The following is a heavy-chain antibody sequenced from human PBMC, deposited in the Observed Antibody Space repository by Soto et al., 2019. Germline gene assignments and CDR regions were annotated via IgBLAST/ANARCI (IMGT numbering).Heavy chain of an antibody. CDR1: GLTFSSYA. Sequence: EVQLLESGGGLMQPGGSQRLSCAVSGLTFSSYALTWVRQAPGKGLEWVSAINGGGDGTYYAESVRGRFTISRDNSKNTLYLQMNSLRAEDTAVYYCAKALEGGYSYASYAFDIWGQGTMVTVSS. V-gene: IGHV3-23*01. J-gene: IGHJ3*02. D-gene: IGHD5-18*01. CDR2: INGGGDGT. CDR3: AKALEGGYSYASYAFDI.